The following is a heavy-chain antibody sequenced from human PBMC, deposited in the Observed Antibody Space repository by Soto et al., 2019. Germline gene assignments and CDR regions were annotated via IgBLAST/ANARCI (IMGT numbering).Heavy chain of an antibody. CDR2: INYNGST. D-gene: IGHD3-3*01. CDR1: GGSFSGYY. CDR3: ARFVWSGYYNDF. Sequence: PSETLSLTCAVNGGSFSGYYWTWIRQPPGKGLEWIGEINYNGSTKYNPSLESRVTISAHASKNQDSLKLSSVTAADTAVYFCARFVWSGYYNDFWGQGAPVTVSS. J-gene: IGHJ4*02. V-gene: IGHV4-34*01.